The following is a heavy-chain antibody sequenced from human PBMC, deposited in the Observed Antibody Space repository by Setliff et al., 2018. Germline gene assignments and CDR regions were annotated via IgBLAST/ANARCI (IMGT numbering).Heavy chain of an antibody. CDR2: IIPMFGTT. CDR3: ARVRDCSGGICHRGFHHYMDV. V-gene: IGHV1-69*13. J-gene: IGHJ6*03. D-gene: IGHD2-15*01. CDR1: GGTFSSYA. Sequence: SVKVSCKASGGTFSSYATDWVRQAPGQGLEWMGGIIPMFGTTNYAQRFRGRVTITADESTTTAYLELSSLRSEDTAVYYCARVRDCSGGICHRGFHHYMDVWGKGTTVTVSS.